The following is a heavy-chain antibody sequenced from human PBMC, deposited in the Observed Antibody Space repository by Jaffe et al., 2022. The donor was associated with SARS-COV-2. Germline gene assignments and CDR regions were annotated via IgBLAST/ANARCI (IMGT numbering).Heavy chain of an antibody. J-gene: IGHJ5*02. V-gene: IGHV4-4*07. D-gene: IGHD3-3*01. CDR3: AREGESSTPHITIFGEPPQDLAFDP. Sequence: QVQLQESGPGLVKPSETLSLTCTVSGGSISSYYWSWIRQPAGKGLEWIGRIYTSGSTNYNPSLKSRVTMSVDTSKNQFSLKLSSVTAADTAVYYCAREGESSTPHITIFGEPPQDLAFDPWGQGTLVTVSS. CDR1: GGSISSYY. CDR2: IYTSGST.